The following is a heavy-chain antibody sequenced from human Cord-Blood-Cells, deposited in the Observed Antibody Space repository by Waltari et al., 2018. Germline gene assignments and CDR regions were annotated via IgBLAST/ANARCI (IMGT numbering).Heavy chain of an antibody. V-gene: IGHV1-3*01. Sequence: QVQLVQSGAEVKKPGASVKVSCKASGYTFTSYAMHWVRQAPGQRLEWMGWINAGNGNTKNSQKFQGRVTITRDTSASTAYMELSSLRSEDTAVYYCASQGVYSSSWYDYWGQGTLVTVSS. CDR3: ASQGVYSSSWYDY. CDR1: GYTFTSYA. D-gene: IGHD6-13*01. CDR2: INAGNGNT. J-gene: IGHJ4*02.